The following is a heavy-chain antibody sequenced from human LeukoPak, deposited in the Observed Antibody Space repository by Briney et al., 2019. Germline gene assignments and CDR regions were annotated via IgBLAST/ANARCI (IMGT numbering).Heavy chain of an antibody. Sequence: SVKVSCKASGGTFSSYAVSWVRQAPGQGLEWMGGIIPIFGTANYAQKFQGRVTTTADESTSTAYMELSSLRSEDTAVYYCATPRTTGAFDYWGQGTLVTVSS. V-gene: IGHV1-69*13. D-gene: IGHD4-17*01. CDR3: ATPRTTGAFDY. CDR2: IIPIFGTA. J-gene: IGHJ4*02. CDR1: GGTFSSYA.